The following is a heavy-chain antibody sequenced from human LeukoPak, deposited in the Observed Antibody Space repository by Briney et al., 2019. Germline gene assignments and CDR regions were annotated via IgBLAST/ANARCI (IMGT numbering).Heavy chain of an antibody. CDR2: MNPNSGNT. CDR3: ARTTATYYYYYMDV. D-gene: IGHD6-25*01. Sequence: ASVKVSCKASGYTFTSYDINWVRQAPGQGLEWMGWMNPNSGNTGYAQKFQGRVTMTRNTSISTAYMELSSLRSEDTAVYYCARTTATYYYYYMDVWGKGTTVTVSS. J-gene: IGHJ6*03. CDR1: GYTFTSYD. V-gene: IGHV1-8*01.